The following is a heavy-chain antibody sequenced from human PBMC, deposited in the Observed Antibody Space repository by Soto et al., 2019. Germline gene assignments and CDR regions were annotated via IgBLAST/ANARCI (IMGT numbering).Heavy chain of an antibody. J-gene: IGHJ6*02. CDR1: GYTLTELS. D-gene: IGHD2-8*02. CDR2: FDPEDGET. V-gene: IGHV1-24*01. CDR3: ATFRPWSGPGDSFGMDL. Sequence: ASVKVSCKVSGYTLTELSMHWVRQAPGKGLEWMGGFDPEDGETIYAQKFQGRVTMTEDTSTDTAYMELSSLRSEDTAVYYCATFRPWSGPGDSFGMDLWGQGTKVTVSS.